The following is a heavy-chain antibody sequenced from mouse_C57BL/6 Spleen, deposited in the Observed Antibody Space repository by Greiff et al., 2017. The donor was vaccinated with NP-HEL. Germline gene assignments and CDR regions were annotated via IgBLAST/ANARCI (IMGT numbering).Heavy chain of an antibody. D-gene: IGHD1-1*01. V-gene: IGHV1-54*01. Sequence: QVQLQQSGAELVRPGTSVKVSCKASGYAFTHYLLEWVKQRPGQGLEWIGVINPGSGGTHYNEKFKGKATLTADNSCSTAYMQLSSLTSEDSAVYFCARFGYYGSRGGYFDVWGTGTTVTVSS. CDR1: GYAFTHYL. J-gene: IGHJ1*03. CDR3: ARFGYYGSRGGYFDV. CDR2: INPGSGGT.